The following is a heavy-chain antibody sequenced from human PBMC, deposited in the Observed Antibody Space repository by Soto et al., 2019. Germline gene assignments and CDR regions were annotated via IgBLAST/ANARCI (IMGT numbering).Heavy chain of an antibody. CDR3: ARWGIAAGDY. CDR1: GFTFSSYG. J-gene: IGHJ4*02. Sequence: VPLVESGGGVVQPGRSLRLSCAASGFTFSSYGMHWVRQAPGKGLEWGAVIWYDGSNKYYADSVKGRFTISRDNAKNTQKVQRSSRRAEDTAEYYGARWGIAAGDYWGQGTLVTVSS. D-gene: IGHD6-13*01. CDR2: IWYDGSNK. V-gene: IGHV3-33*01.